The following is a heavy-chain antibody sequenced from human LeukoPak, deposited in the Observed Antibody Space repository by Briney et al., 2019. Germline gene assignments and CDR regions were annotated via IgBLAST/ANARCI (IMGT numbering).Heavy chain of an antibody. CDR1: GFTFDDYA. CDR2: ISGDGGST. Sequence: GGSLRLSCAASGFTFDDYAMYWVRQAPGKGLEWVSLISGDGGSTYYADSVKGRFTISRDNSKNSLYLQMNSLRTEDTALYYCAKDIWAAAGTDYYYYYGMDVWGQGTTVTVSS. CDR3: AKDIWAAAGTDYYYYYGMDV. V-gene: IGHV3-43*02. J-gene: IGHJ6*02. D-gene: IGHD6-13*01.